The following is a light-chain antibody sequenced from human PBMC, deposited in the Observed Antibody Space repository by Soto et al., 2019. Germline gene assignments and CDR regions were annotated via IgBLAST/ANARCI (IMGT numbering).Light chain of an antibody. CDR2: DAS. J-gene: IGKJ1*01. CDR1: QTVRNNY. V-gene: IGKV3-11*01. Sequence: EIVLTQSPVTLSLSPGESATLSCRASQTVRNNYLAWYQQKPGQAPRLLIYDASNRATGIPARFSGSGSGTDFTLTISSLEPEDFAVYYCQQRSNWPRTFGQGTKVDIK. CDR3: QQRSNWPRT.